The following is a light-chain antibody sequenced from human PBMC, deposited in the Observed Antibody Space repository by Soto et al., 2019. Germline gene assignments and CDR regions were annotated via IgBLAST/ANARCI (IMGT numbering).Light chain of an antibody. Sequence: DIQLTQAPTSLSASVGDRITITCRASQRISTYLNWYQQKPGKAPELVIYTSSSFESGVPSSFSGSRSWTDFTLTISSLQHEDLATYYCQQHYNTPWTFGQGTKVEIK. CDR2: TSS. V-gene: IGKV1-39*01. CDR3: QQHYNTPWT. CDR1: QRISTY. J-gene: IGKJ1*01.